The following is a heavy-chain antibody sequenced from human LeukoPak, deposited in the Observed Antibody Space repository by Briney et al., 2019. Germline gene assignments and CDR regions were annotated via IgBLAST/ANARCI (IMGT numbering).Heavy chain of an antibody. J-gene: IGHJ4*02. CDR1: GGSISSYC. Sequence: SETLSLTCTVSGGSISSYCWSWIRQPPGKGLEWIGYIYYSGSTNYNPSLKSRVTIPVDTSKNQFSLKLSSVTGADTAVYYCARRTGYYDGFDYWGQGTLVTVSS. V-gene: IGHV4-59*01. D-gene: IGHD3/OR15-3a*01. CDR3: ARRTGYYDGFDY. CDR2: IYYSGST.